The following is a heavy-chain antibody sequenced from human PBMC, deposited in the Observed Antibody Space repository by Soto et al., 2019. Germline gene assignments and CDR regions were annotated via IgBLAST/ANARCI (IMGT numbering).Heavy chain of an antibody. Sequence: GSLRLSCAASGFTFSTYWMHWVRQAPGEGLVWLSRITAAGTSTSSADSVKGRFTISRDNAKNTLYLQMNSLRAEDTAMYYCARGDPTYFDYWGQGILVTVS. CDR2: ITAAGTST. D-gene: IGHD1-26*01. V-gene: IGHV3-74*01. J-gene: IGHJ4*02. CDR1: GFTFSTYW. CDR3: ARGDPTYFDY.